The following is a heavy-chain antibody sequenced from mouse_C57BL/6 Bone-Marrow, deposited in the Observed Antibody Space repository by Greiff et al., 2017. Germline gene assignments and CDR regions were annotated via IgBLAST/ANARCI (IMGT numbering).Heavy chain of an antibody. V-gene: IGHV14-4*01. Sequence: VHVKQSGAELVRPGASVKLSCTASGFNIKDDYMHWVKQRPEQGLEWIGWIDPENGDTEYASKFQGKATITADPSSNTAYLQLSSLTSEDTAVYYCTTRYYGSFYYFDYWGQGTTRTVSS. CDR3: TTRYYGSFYYFDY. D-gene: IGHD1-1*01. CDR1: GFNIKDDY. CDR2: IDPENGDT. J-gene: IGHJ2*01.